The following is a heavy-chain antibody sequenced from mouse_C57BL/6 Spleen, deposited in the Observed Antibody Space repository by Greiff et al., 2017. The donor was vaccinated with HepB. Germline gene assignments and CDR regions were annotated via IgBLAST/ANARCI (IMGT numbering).Heavy chain of an antibody. CDR1: GYSFTGYY. J-gene: IGHJ4*01. Sequence: VHVKQSGPELVKPGASVKISCKASGYSFTGYYMNWVKQSPEKSLEWIGEINPSTGGTTYNQKFKAKATLTVDKSSSTAYMQLKSLTSEDSAVYYCARDYGSSYAMDYWGQGTSVTVSS. V-gene: IGHV1-42*01. D-gene: IGHD1-1*01. CDR2: INPSTGGT. CDR3: ARDYGSSYAMDY.